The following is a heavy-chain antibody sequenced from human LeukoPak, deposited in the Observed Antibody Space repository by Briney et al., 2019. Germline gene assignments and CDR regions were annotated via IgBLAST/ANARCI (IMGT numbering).Heavy chain of an antibody. CDR3: ARDLKTSGWYGDFDY. CDR1: GFTFSTYS. J-gene: IGHJ4*02. D-gene: IGHD6-19*01. Sequence: GGSLRLSCAASGFTFSTYSMSWVRQAPGKGLEWVSAIFSGGSTFYADSVTGRFTISRDNSKNTVYLEMNSLRAEDTAVYYCARDLKTSGWYGDFDYWGQGTLVTVSS. V-gene: IGHV3-53*01. CDR2: IFSGGST.